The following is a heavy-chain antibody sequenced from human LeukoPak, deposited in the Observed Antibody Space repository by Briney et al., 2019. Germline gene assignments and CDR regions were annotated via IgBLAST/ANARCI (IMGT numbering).Heavy chain of an antibody. D-gene: IGHD2-8*01. Sequence: PGGSLRLSCAASGFTVSSNYMSWVRQAPGKGLEWVSVIYSGGSTYYADSVKGRFTISRDNSKNTLYLQMNSLRAEDTAVYYCAKDRGGIVLMVYAISDYWGQGTLVTVSS. CDR2: IYSGGST. CDR3: AKDRGGIVLMVYAISDY. V-gene: IGHV3-53*01. J-gene: IGHJ4*02. CDR1: GFTVSSNY.